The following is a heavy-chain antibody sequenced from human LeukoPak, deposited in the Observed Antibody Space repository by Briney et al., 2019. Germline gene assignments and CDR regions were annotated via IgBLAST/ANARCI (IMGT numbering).Heavy chain of an antibody. CDR2: IKQDGNEK. CDR3: ARENGSTLDY. CDR1: GFTFSRYR. J-gene: IGHJ4*02. Sequence: GGSLRLSCEASGFTFSRYRMTWVRQVPGKGLEWVANIKQDGNEKYYVDSVKGRFTISRDNAKNSLYLQMNSLRAEDTAVYYCARENGSTLDYWGQGTLVTVSS. V-gene: IGHV3-7*01. D-gene: IGHD2/OR15-2a*01.